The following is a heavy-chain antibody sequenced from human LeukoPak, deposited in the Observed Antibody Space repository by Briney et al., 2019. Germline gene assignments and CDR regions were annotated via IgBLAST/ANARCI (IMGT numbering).Heavy chain of an antibody. CDR2: ISYDGSNK. J-gene: IGHJ3*02. CDR1: GFTFSAYA. V-gene: IGHV3-30*01. CDR3: VRGSGRIAGGKNPFDI. Sequence: GGSLRLSCAASGFTFSAYAMHWVRQAPGKGLEWVEVISYDGSNKYYADSVKGRFTSSGDKSKDTLYLQMNSLLPEDTAVYYCVRGSGRIAGGKNPFDIWGQGTMVTVS. D-gene: IGHD1-26*01.